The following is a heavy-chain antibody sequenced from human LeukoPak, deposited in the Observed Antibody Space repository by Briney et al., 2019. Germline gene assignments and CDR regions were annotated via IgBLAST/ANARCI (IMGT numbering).Heavy chain of an antibody. CDR3: ARVREMATIASFDY. V-gene: IGHV1-69*13. Sequence: ASVKVSCKASGYTFTSYGISWVRQAPGQGLEWMGGIIPIFGTANYAQKFLDRLTITADESTSTAYMELNSLRSEDTAVYYCARVREMATIASFDYWGQGTLVTVSS. CDR2: IIPIFGTA. D-gene: IGHD5-24*01. J-gene: IGHJ4*02. CDR1: GYTFTSYG.